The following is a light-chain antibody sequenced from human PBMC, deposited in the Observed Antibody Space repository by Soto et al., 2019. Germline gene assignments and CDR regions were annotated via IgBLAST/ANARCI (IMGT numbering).Light chain of an antibody. CDR3: QQSGSSPGT. Sequence: EIVLTQSPGTLSLSPGERATLSCRASQSVSSIYLAWYQQKPGQAPRLLIYDVSSRATGIPDRFSGSGSGTDFTLTISRLEAEDFAVYYCQQSGSSPGTFGQGTKVEIK. CDR2: DVS. J-gene: IGKJ1*01. V-gene: IGKV3-20*01. CDR1: QSVSSIY.